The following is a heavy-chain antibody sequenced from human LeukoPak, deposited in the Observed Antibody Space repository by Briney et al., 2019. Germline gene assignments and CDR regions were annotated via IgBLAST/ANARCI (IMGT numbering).Heavy chain of an antibody. CDR2: IYYTSGET. Sequence: SETLSLTCTVSSGSINSYYWSWIRQPPGKGLEWIGYIYYTSGETNYNPSLKSRLTISVDTSKNQFSLMLTSVTAADTAVYYCARQPGGTAAFDIWAQRTMATVCS. J-gene: IGHJ3*02. V-gene: IGHV4-59*08. CDR1: SGSINSYY. CDR3: ARQPGGTAAFDI. D-gene: IGHD1-14*01.